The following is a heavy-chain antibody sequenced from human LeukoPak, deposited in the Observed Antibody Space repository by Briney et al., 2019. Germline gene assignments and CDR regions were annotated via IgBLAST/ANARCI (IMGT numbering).Heavy chain of an antibody. Sequence: GGSLRLSCAASGFTFSNAWMSWVRQAPGKGLEWVGRIKSKTDGGTTDYAAPVKGRFTISRDDSKNTLYLQMNNLKTEDTAVYYCTTEHYDFWSGYHEYWGQGTLVTVSS. V-gene: IGHV3-15*01. J-gene: IGHJ4*02. CDR2: IKSKTDGGTT. CDR1: GFTFSNAW. CDR3: TTEHYDFWSGYHEY. D-gene: IGHD3-3*01.